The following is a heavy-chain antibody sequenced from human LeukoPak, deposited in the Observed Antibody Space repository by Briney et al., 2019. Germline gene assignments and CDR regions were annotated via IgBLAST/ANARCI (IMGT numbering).Heavy chain of an antibody. CDR3: AIVIRSGDCSGGSCDYYYYSMYV. V-gene: IGHV1-69*04. CDR2: IIPILGIA. D-gene: IGHD2-15*01. CDR1: GGTFSSYA. Sequence: GASVKVSCKASGGTFSSYAISWVRQAPGQGLGWMGRIIPILGIANYAQKFQGRVTITADKSTSTAYMELSSLRSEDTAVYYCAIVIRSGDCSGGSCDYYYYSMYVWGQGTTVTVSS. J-gene: IGHJ6*02.